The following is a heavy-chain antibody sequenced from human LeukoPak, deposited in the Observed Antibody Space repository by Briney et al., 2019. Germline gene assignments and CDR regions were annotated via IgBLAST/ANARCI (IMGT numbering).Heavy chain of an antibody. V-gene: IGHV3-48*03. CDR2: ISSSGSTI. CDR3: ARDHSRWGLDY. J-gene: IGHJ4*02. D-gene: IGHD7-27*01. CDR1: GFTFSSYE. Sequence: GGSLRLSCAASGFTFSSYEMNWVRQAPAKGLEWVSYISSSGSTIYYADSVKGRFTISRDDAKNSLYLQMNSLRAEDTAVYYCARDHSRWGLDYWGQGTLVTVSS.